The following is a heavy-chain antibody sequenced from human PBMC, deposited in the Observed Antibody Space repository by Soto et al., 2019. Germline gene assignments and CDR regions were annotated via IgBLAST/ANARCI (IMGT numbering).Heavy chain of an antibody. CDR2: ISYSGST. CDR3: ARADPDASVGY. V-gene: IGHV4-61*08. CDR1: GGSISSADYF. D-gene: IGHD2-15*01. Sequence: SETLSLTCSVSGGSISSADYFWTWLRQSPGRGLEWIGYISYSGSTYYNPSLKSRVTISADTSKNQFSLRMNSMIAADTAVYYCARADPDASVGYWGQGTLVTVSS. J-gene: IGHJ4*02.